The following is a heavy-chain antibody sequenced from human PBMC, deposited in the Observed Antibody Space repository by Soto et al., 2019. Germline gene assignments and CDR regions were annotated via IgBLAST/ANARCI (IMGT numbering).Heavy chain of an antibody. J-gene: IGHJ4*02. CDR3: TKGSGGSSSVGMDY. Sequence: GRSLRLSCAASGFILNNYDLNRARQDPGKGLEWVASITRDGYNKYYADSVKCRFTISRDNSKNTLSLQMTALRVEDSSVYYCTKGSGGSSSVGMDYWGPGTLVTVSS. CDR1: GFILNNYD. V-gene: IGHV3-30*18. CDR2: ITRDGYNK. D-gene: IGHD6-6*01.